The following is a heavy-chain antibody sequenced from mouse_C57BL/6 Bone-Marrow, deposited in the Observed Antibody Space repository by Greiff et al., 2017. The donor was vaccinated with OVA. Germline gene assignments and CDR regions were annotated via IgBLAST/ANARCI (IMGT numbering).Heavy chain of an antibody. CDR3: ARGRNYYGSRVYFDY. CDR1: GYTFTSYW. D-gene: IGHD1-1*01. Sequence: QVQLKQPGAELVKPGASVKLSCKASGYTFTSYWMHWVKQRPGQGLEWIGMIHPNSGSTNYNEKFKSKATLTVDKSSSTAYMQLSSLTSEDSAVYYCARGRNYYGSRVYFDYWGQGTTLTVSS. CDR2: IHPNSGST. V-gene: IGHV1-64*01. J-gene: IGHJ2*01.